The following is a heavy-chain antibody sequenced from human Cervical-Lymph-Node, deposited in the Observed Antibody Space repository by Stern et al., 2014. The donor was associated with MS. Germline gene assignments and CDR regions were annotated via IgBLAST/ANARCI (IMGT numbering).Heavy chain of an antibody. J-gene: IGHJ5*02. Sequence: VQLVQSGAEVKRPGASVKVSCKASGYAFTAYFMSWVRQAPGQGLEWLGWINPRDGDTRYAPACQDKVILTRDTSTSTVFMEVRSLRSDDTAVYFCARSSYYDPLDLWGQGTLVTVSS. V-gene: IGHV1-2*02. CDR2: INPRDGDT. CDR1: GYAFTAYF. D-gene: IGHD3-22*01. CDR3: ARSSYYDPLDL.